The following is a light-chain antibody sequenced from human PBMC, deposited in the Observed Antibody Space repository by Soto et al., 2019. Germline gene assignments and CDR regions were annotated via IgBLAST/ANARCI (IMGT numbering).Light chain of an antibody. CDR3: QQYLSTPIT. V-gene: IGKV1-39*01. J-gene: IGKJ5*01. Sequence: DIQITQSPSSLSASVGDRVTITCRASQSISSYLNWCQQKPGKAPKLLIYAASSLQSGVPSRFSGSGSGTDFSLTINSLQPADFATYYCQQYLSTPITFGQGTRLETK. CDR2: AAS. CDR1: QSISSY.